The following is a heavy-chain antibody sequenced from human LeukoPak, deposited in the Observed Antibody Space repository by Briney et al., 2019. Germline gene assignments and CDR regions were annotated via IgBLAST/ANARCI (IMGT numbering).Heavy chain of an antibody. CDR2: ISGGGDDS. CDR3: AKDSRESSGHFPYYYYYHYGLDV. D-gene: IGHD3-22*01. CDR1: GFIFSSSA. J-gene: IGHJ6*02. Sequence: GGSLRLSCAVSGFIFSSSAMSWVRQAPGKGLEWVSAISGGGDDSSYADSARGRFTVSRDNSKNTLYLQMNSLRAEDTAVYYCAKDSRESSGHFPYYYYYHYGLDVWGQGTTVTVSS. V-gene: IGHV3-23*01.